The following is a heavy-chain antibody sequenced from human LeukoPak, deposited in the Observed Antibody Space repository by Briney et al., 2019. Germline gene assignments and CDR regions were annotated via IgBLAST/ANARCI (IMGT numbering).Heavy chain of an antibody. Sequence: PSETLSLTCTVSGYSISSGYYWGWIRQPPGKGLEWIGSIYHSGSTYYNPSLKSRVTISVDTSKNQFSLKLSSVTAADTAVYYCAREKQWLLGDAFDIWGQGTMVTVSS. J-gene: IGHJ3*02. CDR2: IYHSGST. D-gene: IGHD6-19*01. V-gene: IGHV4-38-2*02. CDR1: GYSISSGYY. CDR3: AREKQWLLGDAFDI.